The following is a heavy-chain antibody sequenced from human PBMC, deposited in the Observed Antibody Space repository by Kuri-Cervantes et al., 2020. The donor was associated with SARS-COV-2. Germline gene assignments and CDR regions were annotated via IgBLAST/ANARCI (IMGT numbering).Heavy chain of an antibody. CDR1: GDSVSSNSAA. CDR2: TYYRSKWYN. V-gene: IGHV6-1*01. D-gene: IGHD1-26*01. Sequence: LRLSCAISGDSVSSNSAAWNWIRQSPSRGLEWLGRTYYRSKWYNDYAVSVKSRITINPDTSKNQFSLQLNSVTPEDTAVYYCAYSKWDTGESWFDPWGQGTLVTVSS. J-gene: IGHJ5*02. CDR3: AYSKWDTGESWFDP.